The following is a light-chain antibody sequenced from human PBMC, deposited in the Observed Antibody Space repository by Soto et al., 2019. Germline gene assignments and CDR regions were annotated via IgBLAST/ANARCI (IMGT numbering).Light chain of an antibody. CDR2: EVS. J-gene: IGLJ1*01. V-gene: IGLV2-18*01. Sequence: QSALTQPPSVSGSPGQSVTISCTGITSDVGTYNSVSWYQQPPGTAPKLMLYEVSSRPSGVPDRFSGSKSGNTASLTISGLQPEDEADYYCSLYTSSRAYVFGIGTKVTVL. CDR3: SLYTSSRAYV. CDR1: TSDVGTYNS.